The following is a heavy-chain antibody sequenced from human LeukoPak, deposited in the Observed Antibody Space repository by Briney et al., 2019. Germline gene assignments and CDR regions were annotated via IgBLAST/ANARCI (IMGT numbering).Heavy chain of an antibody. V-gene: IGHV1-69*06. D-gene: IGHD2-2*01. Sequence: SVKVSCKASGGTFSSYAISWVRQAPGQGLEWMGGIIPIFGTANYAQKFQGRVTITADKSTSTAYMELSSLRSEDTAVYYCARVCCSSTSCYETRFDPWGQGTLVTVSS. J-gene: IGHJ5*02. CDR3: ARVCCSSTSCYETRFDP. CDR2: IIPIFGTA. CDR1: GGTFSSYA.